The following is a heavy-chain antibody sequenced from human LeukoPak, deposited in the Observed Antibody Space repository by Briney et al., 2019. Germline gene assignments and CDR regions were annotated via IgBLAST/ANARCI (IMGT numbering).Heavy chain of an antibody. J-gene: IGHJ4*02. CDR3: AKARAYSDFDY. Sequence: GGSLRLSCAASGFTFSSYGMHWVRQAPGKGLEWVAFIRYDGSNKYYADSVKGRFTISRDNSKNTLYPQMNSLRAEDTAVYYCAKARAYSDFDYWGQGTLVTVSS. D-gene: IGHD4/OR15-4a*01. CDR2: IRYDGSNK. CDR1: GFTFSSYG. V-gene: IGHV3-30*02.